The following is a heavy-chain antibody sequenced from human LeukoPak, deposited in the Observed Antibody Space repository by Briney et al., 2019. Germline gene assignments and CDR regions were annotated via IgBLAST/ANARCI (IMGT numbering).Heavy chain of an antibody. CDR3: ATCYSSSWSPSYY. CDR1: GFTFSSYA. CDR2: ISYDGSNK. Sequence: GGSLRLSCAASGFTFSSYAMHWVRQAPGKGLEWVAVISYDGSNKYYADSVKGRFTISRDNSKNTLYLQMNSLRAEDTAVYYCATCYSSSWSPSYYWGQGTLVTVSS. D-gene: IGHD6-13*01. V-gene: IGHV3-30-3*01. J-gene: IGHJ4*02.